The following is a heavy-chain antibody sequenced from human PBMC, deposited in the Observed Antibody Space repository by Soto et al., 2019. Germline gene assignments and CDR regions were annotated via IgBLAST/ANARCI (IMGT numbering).Heavy chain of an antibody. CDR3: ARVDIVVVVDYYYMDV. Sequence: SDPLSRTYSGCGGIFSSYYWSWIRQPPGKGLEWIGEINHSGSTNYNPSLKSRVTISVDTSKNQFSLKLSSVTAADTAVYYCARVDIVVVVDYYYMDVWGKGTTVS. D-gene: IGHD2-15*01. J-gene: IGHJ6*03. CDR2: INHSGST. V-gene: IGHV4-34*01. CDR1: GGIFSSYY.